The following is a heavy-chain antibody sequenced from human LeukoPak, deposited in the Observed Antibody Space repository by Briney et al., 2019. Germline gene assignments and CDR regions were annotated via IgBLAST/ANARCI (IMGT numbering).Heavy chain of an antibody. Sequence: GGSLRLSCEASAFTFSDYYMTWIRQAPGKGLECVSYISSSGSAIYYADSVKGRFTISRDNAKSSLYLQMNSLRAEDTAVYYCARARRGVGATTLWVNYYYYYMDVWGKGTTVTISS. CDR1: AFTFSDYY. J-gene: IGHJ6*03. CDR3: ARARRGVGATTLWVNYYYYYMDV. D-gene: IGHD1-26*01. CDR2: ISSSGSAI. V-gene: IGHV3-11*01.